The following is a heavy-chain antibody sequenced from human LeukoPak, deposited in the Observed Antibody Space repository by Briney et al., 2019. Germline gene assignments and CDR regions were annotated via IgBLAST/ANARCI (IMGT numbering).Heavy chain of an antibody. CDR2: ISAYNGNT. J-gene: IGHJ4*02. CDR1: GYTFTSYG. CDR3: AGESYYGGSGPFDY. D-gene: IGHD3-10*01. V-gene: IGHV1-18*01. Sequence: GASVKVSCKASGYTFTSYGISWVRQAPGQGLEWMGWISAYNGNTNYAQKLQGRVTMTTDTSTSTAYMELRSLRSDDTAVYYCAGESYYGGSGPFDYWGQGTLVTVSS.